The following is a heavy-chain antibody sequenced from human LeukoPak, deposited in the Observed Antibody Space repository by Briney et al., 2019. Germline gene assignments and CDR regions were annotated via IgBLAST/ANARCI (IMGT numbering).Heavy chain of an antibody. CDR3: ARDDRLGYGNDGFDI. D-gene: IGHD5-12*01. Sequence: SVKVSCKASGGTFSSYAISWVRQAPGQGLEWMGRIIPILGIANYAQKFQGRVTITADKSTSTAYMELSSLRSEDTSMYYCARDDRLGYGNDGFDIWGQGTMVTVSS. J-gene: IGHJ3*02. CDR1: GGTFSSYA. CDR2: IIPILGIA. V-gene: IGHV1-69*04.